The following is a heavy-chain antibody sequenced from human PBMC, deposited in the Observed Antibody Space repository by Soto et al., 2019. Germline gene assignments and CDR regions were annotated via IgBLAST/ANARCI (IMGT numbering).Heavy chain of an antibody. D-gene: IGHD5-12*01. Sequence: QLQLQESGPGLVNASETLSLTCTVSGGSISSSSYYWCWIRQPPGKGREWIGSIYYSGATHYNPSLNGRLTISVDSSKKHLSLKLSSVTAADTAVYYCARHGYSGYEGLYDYWGQGTLVTVSS. CDR2: IYYSGAT. J-gene: IGHJ4*02. CDR3: ARHGYSGYEGLYDY. CDR1: GGSISSSSYY. V-gene: IGHV4-39*01.